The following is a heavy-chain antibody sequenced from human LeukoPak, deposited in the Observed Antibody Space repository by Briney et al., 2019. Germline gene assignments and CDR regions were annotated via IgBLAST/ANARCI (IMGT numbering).Heavy chain of an antibody. CDR3: ARADGYYYDTSGPLGYMDV. CDR2: ISGSGSTI. D-gene: IGHD3-22*01. V-gene: IGHV3-48*01. CDR1: GFTFSSYS. J-gene: IGHJ6*03. Sequence: PGGSLRLSCAASGFTFSSYSMNWVRQAPGQGLEWLSYISGSGSTIYYADSVKGRFTISRDNAKNSLYLQMNSLRAEDTAVYYCARADGYYYDTSGPLGYMDVWGNGTTVTVSS.